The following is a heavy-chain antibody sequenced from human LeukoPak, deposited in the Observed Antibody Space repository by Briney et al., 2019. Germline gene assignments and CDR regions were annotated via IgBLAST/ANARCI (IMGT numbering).Heavy chain of an antibody. V-gene: IGHV4-39*01. D-gene: IGHD6-19*01. Sequence: SETLSLTCTVSGGSISSSSYYWGWIRQPPGKGLGWIGSIYYSGSTYYNPSLKSRVTISVNTSKNQFPLKLSSVTAADTAVYYCARLNSLGYSSGWYPDYWGQGTLVTVSS. CDR3: ARLNSLGYSSGWYPDY. CDR1: GGSISSSSYY. CDR2: IYYSGST. J-gene: IGHJ4*02.